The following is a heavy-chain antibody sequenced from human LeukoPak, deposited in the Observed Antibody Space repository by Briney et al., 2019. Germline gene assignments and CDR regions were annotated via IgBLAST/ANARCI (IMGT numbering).Heavy chain of an antibody. D-gene: IGHD6-13*01. J-gene: IGHJ6*03. Sequence: GGSLRLSCEASGFTFSSYWMSWVRQAPGKGLEWVANIKQDGSEKKYLDSVKGRFTISRDNAKNSMYLQMNSLRAEDTAVYYCARGYSSSWYGPIFYYYYYMDVWGKGTTVTVSS. V-gene: IGHV3-7*01. CDR2: IKQDGSEK. CDR3: ARGYSSSWYGPIFYYYYYMDV. CDR1: GFTFSSYW.